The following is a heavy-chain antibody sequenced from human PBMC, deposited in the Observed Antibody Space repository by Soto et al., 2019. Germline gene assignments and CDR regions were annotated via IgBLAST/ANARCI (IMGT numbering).Heavy chain of an antibody. Sequence: GGSLRLSCAASGFSFSSYWMSWVRQAPGKGLEWVANIKQDGSEKYYVDSVKGRFTISRDNAKNSLYLQMNSLRAEDTAVYYCARDLSYYDILTGHDYWGQGTLVTVSS. J-gene: IGHJ4*02. D-gene: IGHD3-9*01. CDR3: ARDLSYYDILTGHDY. CDR1: GFSFSSYW. CDR2: IKQDGSEK. V-gene: IGHV3-7*01.